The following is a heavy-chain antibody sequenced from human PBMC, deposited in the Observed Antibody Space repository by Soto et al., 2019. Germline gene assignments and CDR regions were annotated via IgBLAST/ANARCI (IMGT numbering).Heavy chain of an antibody. V-gene: IGHV6-1*01. CDR3: ARHKITMVRGVMLFWFDP. D-gene: IGHD3-10*01. CDR1: GDRVSSNSAA. CDR2: TYYRSKWYN. J-gene: IGHJ5*02. Sequence: SQTLSLTCAISGDRVSSNSAAWNWIRQSPSRGLEWLGRTYYRSKWYNDYAVSVKSRITINPDTSKNQFSLQLNSVTPEDTAVYYCARHKITMVRGVMLFWFDPWGQGTLVTVSS.